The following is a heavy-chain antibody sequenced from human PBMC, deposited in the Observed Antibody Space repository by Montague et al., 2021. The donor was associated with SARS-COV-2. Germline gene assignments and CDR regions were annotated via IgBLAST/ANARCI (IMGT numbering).Heavy chain of an antibody. CDR1: GGSFSDYY. V-gene: IGHV4-34*01. CDR3: ARWDPQTLTLIGLRGKSASDY. Sequence: SETLSLTCAVYGGSFSDYYWTWIRQSPGKGLEWIAEINHSGTTNYNFNPSLRSRVTISVDTSKSQFSLKLSSVTDADTGVYYCARWDPQTLTLIGLRGKSASDYWGQGTLVTVSS. CDR2: INHSGTT. D-gene: IGHD4-23*01. J-gene: IGHJ4*02.